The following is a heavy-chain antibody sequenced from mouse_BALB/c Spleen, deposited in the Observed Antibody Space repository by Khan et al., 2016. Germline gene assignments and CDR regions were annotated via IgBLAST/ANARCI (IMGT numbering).Heavy chain of an antibody. CDR1: GYTFSRYW. Sequence: QVQLQQSGAELMKPGASVKISCKASGYTFSRYWIEWIKERPGHGLEWIGEILPGTDSTNYNDKFKGKAAFTAESSSSTAYIQLNSLTSEDSAVYYCARVASWGQGTLVTVSA. J-gene: IGHJ3*01. V-gene: IGHV1-9*01. CDR2: ILPGTDST. CDR3: ARVAS.